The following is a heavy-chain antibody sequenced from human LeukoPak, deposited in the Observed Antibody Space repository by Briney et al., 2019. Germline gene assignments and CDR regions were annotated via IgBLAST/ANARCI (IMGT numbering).Heavy chain of an antibody. CDR2: ISGSGAST. Sequence: PGGSLRLSCAASGFTFSSYAMIWVRQAPGKGLECVSAISGSGASTFYADSMKGRFTISRGNSKNMLYLQINSLRAEDTAVYFCARSRGYRARDDSWGQGTLVTVSS. CDR3: ARSRGYRARDDS. CDR1: GFTFSSYA. V-gene: IGHV3-23*01. D-gene: IGHD3-22*01. J-gene: IGHJ5*01.